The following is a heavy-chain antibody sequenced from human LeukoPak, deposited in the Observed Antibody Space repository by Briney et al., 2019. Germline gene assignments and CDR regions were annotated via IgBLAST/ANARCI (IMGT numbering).Heavy chain of an antibody. V-gene: IGHV3-74*01. Sequence: PGGSLRLSCAASGFTFSNYWMHWVRQAPGKGLVWVSRIDGDGSSTSYADSVKSRFTISRDNAKNTLYLQMTSLRAEDTAVYYCARTIVGAAFDYWGQGTLVTVSS. J-gene: IGHJ4*02. CDR1: GFTFSNYW. D-gene: IGHD1-26*01. CDR2: IDGDGSST. CDR3: ARTIVGAAFDY.